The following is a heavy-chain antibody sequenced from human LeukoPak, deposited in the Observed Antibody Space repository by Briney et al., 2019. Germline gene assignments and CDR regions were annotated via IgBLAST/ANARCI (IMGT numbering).Heavy chain of an antibody. CDR1: GGSFSGYY. CDR2: INHSGST. Sequence: SETLSLTCAVYGGSFSGYYWSWIRQPPGTGLEWIGEINHSGSTNYNPSLKSRVTISVDTSKNQFSLKLSSVTAADTAVYYCARGVPLVTPYFDYWGQGTLVTVSS. D-gene: IGHD3-9*01. CDR3: ARGVPLVTPYFDY. J-gene: IGHJ4*02. V-gene: IGHV4-34*01.